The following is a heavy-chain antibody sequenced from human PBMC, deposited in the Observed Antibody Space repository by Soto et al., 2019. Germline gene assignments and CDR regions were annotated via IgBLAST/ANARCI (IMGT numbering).Heavy chain of an antibody. V-gene: IGHV4-61*08. J-gene: IGHJ5*02. Sequence: SETLSLTCTVSGGSVSSGGYYWSWIRQPPGKGLEWIGYIYYTGSTNYNPSLKSRVTISVDTSKNQFSLKLSSVTAADTAVYYCARGEDRHYYDSGSYWTFWFDPWGQGTLVTVSS. CDR3: ARGEDRHYYDSGSYWTFWFDP. D-gene: IGHD3-10*01. CDR2: IYYTGST. CDR1: GGSVSSGGYY.